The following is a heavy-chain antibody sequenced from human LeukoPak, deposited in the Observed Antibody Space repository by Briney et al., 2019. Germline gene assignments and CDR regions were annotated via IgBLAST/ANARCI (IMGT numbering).Heavy chain of an antibody. CDR2: MNPNSGNT. CDR3: AREGHYYDSSGYSDY. Sequence: ASVKVSCKASGYTFTGYYMHWVRQATGQGLEWMGWMNPNSGNTDYAQKFQGRVTMTRNTSISTAYMELSSLRSEDTAVYYCAREGHYYDSSGYSDYWGQGTLVTVSS. J-gene: IGHJ4*02. V-gene: IGHV1-8*02. CDR1: GYTFTGYY. D-gene: IGHD3-22*01.